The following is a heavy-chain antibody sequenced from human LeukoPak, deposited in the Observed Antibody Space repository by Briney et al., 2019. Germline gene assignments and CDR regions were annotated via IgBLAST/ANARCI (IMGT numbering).Heavy chain of an antibody. V-gene: IGHV3-7*03. CDR2: IKQDGSEK. Sequence: GGSLRLSCAASGFTFSNYWMTSVRQAPGKGLEWVANIKQDGSEKFYVGSVRGRFTISRDNAKNSLYLQMNSLRAEDTAVYYCAREGSDYSDSSGYQDYWGQGTLVTVSS. D-gene: IGHD3-22*01. J-gene: IGHJ4*02. CDR1: GFTFSNYW. CDR3: AREGSDYSDSSGYQDY.